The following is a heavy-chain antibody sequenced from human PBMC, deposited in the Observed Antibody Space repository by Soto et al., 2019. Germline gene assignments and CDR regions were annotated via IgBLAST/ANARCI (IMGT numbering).Heavy chain of an antibody. V-gene: IGHV4-31*03. CDR1: NASITSSGYY. Sequence: QVQLQESGPRLVEASQTLSLTCTVSNASITSSGYYWSWVRQPPGKRLEWIGYIYHSGRTFYSPSLQSRLTMSVETSQNQFSLTLRSVTAADTAVYHCARMSGTYYVPDYWGQGTLVTVSS. CDR3: ARMSGTYYVPDY. J-gene: IGHJ4*02. CDR2: IYHSGRT. D-gene: IGHD1-26*01.